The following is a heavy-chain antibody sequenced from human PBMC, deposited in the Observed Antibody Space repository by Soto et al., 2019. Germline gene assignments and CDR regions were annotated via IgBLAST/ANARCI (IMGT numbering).Heavy chain of an antibody. J-gene: IGHJ3*01. D-gene: IGHD3-22*01. V-gene: IGHV1-18*04. CDR2: ISAYNGNK. CDR3: AKPNSVNYYDASGYHDAFDF. CDR1: GYTFTNYG. Sequence: GASVKVSCKASGYTFTNYGINWVRQAPGHRLEWMGWISAYNGNKRFAQKFQGRVTMTTDASTSTAYMELRNLRSDDTAVYYCAKPNSVNYYDASGYHDAFDFWGQGAMVTVSS.